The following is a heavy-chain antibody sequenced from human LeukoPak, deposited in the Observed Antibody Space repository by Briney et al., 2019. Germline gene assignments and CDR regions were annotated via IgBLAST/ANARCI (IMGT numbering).Heavy chain of an antibody. CDR2: ISWNSGSI. D-gene: IGHD3-10*01. Sequence: AGGSLRLSCATSGFTFDDYAMHWVRQAPGKGLEWVSGISWNSGSIGYADSVKGRFTISRDNAKNSLYLQMNSLRAEDTALYYCAKDIRPYGSGSSSFDYWGQGTLVTVSS. J-gene: IGHJ4*02. CDR1: GFTFDDYA. V-gene: IGHV3-9*01. CDR3: AKDIRPYGSGSSSFDY.